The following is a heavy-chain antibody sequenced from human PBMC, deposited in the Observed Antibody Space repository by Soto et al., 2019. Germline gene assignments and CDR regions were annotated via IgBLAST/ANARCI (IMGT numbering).Heavy chain of an antibody. Sequence: SEPLSLTCTVSGGSISSYYWRWIRQPPGPGLEWMGSIYYSGSPNYKPCLKSRVTISVDTSKNQVSLKLSSVTAADTDGYYCARARVARSYYCMDVWGQGTTVTASS. D-gene: IGHD3-10*01. V-gene: IGHV4-59*01. CDR1: GGSISSYY. CDR2: IYYSGSP. CDR3: ARARVARSYYCMDV. J-gene: IGHJ6*02.